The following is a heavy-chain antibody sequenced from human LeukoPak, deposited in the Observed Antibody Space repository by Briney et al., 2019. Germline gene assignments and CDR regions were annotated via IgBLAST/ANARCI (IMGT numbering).Heavy chain of an antibody. Sequence: SQTLSLTCAVSGGSISSSGYSWSWIRQPRGKGLEWIGYIYHSGSAYYDPSLKSRVTISLDRSKNQFSLKLSSVTAADTAVYYCARVWFGELSTPYFDYWGQGTLVTVSS. CDR1: GGSISSSGYS. CDR2: IYHSGSA. J-gene: IGHJ4*02. CDR3: ARVWFGELSTPYFDY. V-gene: IGHV4-30-2*01. D-gene: IGHD3-10*01.